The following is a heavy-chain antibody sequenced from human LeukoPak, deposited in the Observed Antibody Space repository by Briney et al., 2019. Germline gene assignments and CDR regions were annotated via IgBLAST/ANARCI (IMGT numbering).Heavy chain of an antibody. V-gene: IGHV3-9*01. Sequence: GGSLRLSCAASGFTFSSYEMNWVRQAPGKGLEWVSGISSNSGSIDYADSVKGRFTISRDNAKNSLYLQMNSLRAEDTALYYCTKGAHYYDSSGYWSWGQGTLVTVSS. J-gene: IGHJ5*02. CDR1: GFTFSSYE. CDR2: ISSNSGSI. CDR3: TKGAHYYDSSGYWS. D-gene: IGHD3-22*01.